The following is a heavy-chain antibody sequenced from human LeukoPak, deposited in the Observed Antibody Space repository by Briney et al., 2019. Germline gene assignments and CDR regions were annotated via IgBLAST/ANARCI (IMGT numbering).Heavy chain of an antibody. CDR2: IYYSGST. CDR1: GGSISSYY. D-gene: IGHD1-20*01. J-gene: IGHJ6*03. CDR3: ARSNWNVLSQGPLMDV. Sequence: SETLSLTCTVSGGSISSYYWSWIRQPPGKGLEWIGYIYYSGSTNYNPSLKSRVTISVDTSKNQFSLKLSSVTAADTAVYYCARSNWNVLSQGPLMDVWGKGTTVTVSS. V-gene: IGHV4-59*01.